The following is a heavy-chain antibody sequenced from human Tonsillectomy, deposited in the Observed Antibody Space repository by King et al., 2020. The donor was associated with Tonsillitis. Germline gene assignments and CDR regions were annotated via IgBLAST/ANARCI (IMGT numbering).Heavy chain of an antibody. J-gene: IGHJ4*02. D-gene: IGHD5-12*01. V-gene: IGHV1-2*02. CDR1: GYTFTGYY. CDR2: INPNSGGT. Sequence: QLVQSGAEVKKPGASVKVSCKASGYTFTGYYIHWVRQAPGQGLEWMGWINPNSGGTNFTQKFQGRVTMTRDTSISTAYMELSRLRSDDTAVYYCARDGYSGYGGGDSWGQGTLVTFSS. CDR3: ARDGYSGYGGGDS.